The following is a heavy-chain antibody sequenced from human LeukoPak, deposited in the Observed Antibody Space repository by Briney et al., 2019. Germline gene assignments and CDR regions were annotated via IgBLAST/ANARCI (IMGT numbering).Heavy chain of an antibody. Sequence: SETLSLTCTVSGDSSTNSIYYWAWIRQPPGRGLEWIGCIDYSASTYYNPSLKSPATISIDTSKIQFSLELSPVTAADTAVYYCARESPFDRLLLRNWFDPWGQRTLVTVSS. CDR2: IDYSAST. V-gene: IGHV4-39*07. J-gene: IGHJ5*02. CDR3: ARESPFDRLLLRNWFDP. D-gene: IGHD3-22*01. CDR1: GDSSTNSIYY.